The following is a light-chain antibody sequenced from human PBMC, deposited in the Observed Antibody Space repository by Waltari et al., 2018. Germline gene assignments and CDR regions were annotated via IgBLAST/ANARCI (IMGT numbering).Light chain of an antibody. CDR2: YDS. J-gene: IGLJ3*02. Sequence: YVLTQPPSVSVDPGKTARLTCGGDNIGSKSVNWYQQKPGQAPVLVMLYDSDRPSEIPERVAGSNAGNTATLTISWVEAGDEADYHCQVWDDVTDSGVFGGGTKLTVL. CDR1: NIGSKS. CDR3: QVWDDVTDSGV. V-gene: IGLV3-21*04.